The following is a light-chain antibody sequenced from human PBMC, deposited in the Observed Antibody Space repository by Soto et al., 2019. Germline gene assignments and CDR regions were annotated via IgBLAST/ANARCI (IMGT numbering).Light chain of an antibody. V-gene: IGKV3-15*01. CDR2: GAS. CDR1: QSVSSN. Sequence: EKVMTQSPATLSVSPGERATLSCRASQSVSSNLAWYQQKGGQAPRLLIYGASTRATGVPARFSGSGSGTEFTLTISSLQSEDFAVYYCQQYYNWPPWTFGQGTNVEIK. J-gene: IGKJ1*01. CDR3: QQYYNWPPWT.